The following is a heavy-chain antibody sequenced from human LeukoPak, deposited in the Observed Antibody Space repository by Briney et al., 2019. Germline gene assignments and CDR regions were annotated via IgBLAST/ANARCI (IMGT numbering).Heavy chain of an antibody. V-gene: IGHV3-43*02. J-gene: IGHJ6*02. CDR2: ISGDGGST. Sequence: PGGSLRLSCAASGFTFDDYAMHWVRQAPGKGLEWVSLISGDGGSTYYADSVKGRFTISRDNSKNSLYLQMNSLRTEDTALYYCAKDTVGSYLGSYYYYYGMDVWGQGTTVTVSS. CDR1: GFTFDDYA. CDR3: AKDTVGSYLGSYYYYYGMDV. D-gene: IGHD1-26*01.